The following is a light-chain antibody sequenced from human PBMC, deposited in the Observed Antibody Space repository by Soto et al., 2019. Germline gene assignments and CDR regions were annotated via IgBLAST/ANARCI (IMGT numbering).Light chain of an antibody. Sequence: DIKMTQSPSSLSVSVGDRVTITCRASQSIANYLNWYQQKPGKAPELLIYAASSLQSGVPSRFSGSGSGTDFTLTISSLQPEDFATYYCQECFSTPFTFGPGTKVDIK. CDR3: QECFSTPFT. CDR2: AAS. CDR1: QSIANY. J-gene: IGKJ3*01. V-gene: IGKV1-39*01.